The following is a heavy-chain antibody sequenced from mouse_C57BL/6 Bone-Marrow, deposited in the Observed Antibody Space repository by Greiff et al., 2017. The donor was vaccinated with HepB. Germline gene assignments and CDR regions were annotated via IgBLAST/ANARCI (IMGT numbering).Heavy chain of an antibody. V-gene: IGHV1-55*01. D-gene: IGHD1-1*01. CDR1: GYTFTSYW. CDR3: AGERGTTVVAGHYYAMDY. J-gene: IGHJ4*01. Sequence: VQLQQPGAELVKPGASVKMSCKASGYTFTSYWITWVKQRPGHGLEWIGDIYPGSGSTNYNEKFKSKATLTVDTSSSTAYMQLSSLTSEDSAVYYCAGERGTTVVAGHYYAMDYWGQGTSVTVSS. CDR2: IYPGSGST.